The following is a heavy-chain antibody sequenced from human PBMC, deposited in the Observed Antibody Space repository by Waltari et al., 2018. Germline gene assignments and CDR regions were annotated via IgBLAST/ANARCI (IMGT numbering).Heavy chain of an antibody. CDR3: ARDREHSYGKYFDY. V-gene: IGHV4-59*01. CDR1: GGSISTYY. CDR2: FYNSGST. D-gene: IGHD5-18*01. J-gene: IGHJ4*02. Sequence: QVQLQESGPGLVTSSETLSLTCTVSGGSISTYYWSWIRQPPGKGLEWIGYFYNSGSTNYNPSLKSRVTMSVDTSKNLFSLKLSSVTAADTAVYYCARDREHSYGKYFDYWGQGILVTVSS.